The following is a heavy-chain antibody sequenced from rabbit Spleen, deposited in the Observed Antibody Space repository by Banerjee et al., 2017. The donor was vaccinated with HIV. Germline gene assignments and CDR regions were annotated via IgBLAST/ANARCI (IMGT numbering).Heavy chain of an antibody. CDR1: GFSFSSTYW. CDR2: ISAGSSGTT. D-gene: IGHD8-1*01. V-gene: IGHV1S45*01. Sequence: EESGGGLVQPEGSLTLTCTASGFSFSSTYWICWVRQAPGKGLEWIACISAGSSGTTYYASWPKGRFTISKASSTTVTLQMTSLTAADTATYFCARDSGSSFSTYGMDLWGQGTLVTVS. J-gene: IGHJ6*01. CDR3: ARDSGSSFSTYGMDL.